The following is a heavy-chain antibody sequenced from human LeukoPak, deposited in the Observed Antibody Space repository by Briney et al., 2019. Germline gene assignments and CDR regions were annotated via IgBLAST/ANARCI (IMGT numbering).Heavy chain of an antibody. V-gene: IGHV4-34*01. J-gene: IGHJ4*02. CDR2: INHSGST. CDR3: TRGRAYYDSTGYYY. CDR1: GGSFSGYY. D-gene: IGHD3-22*01. Sequence: SETLSLTCAVYGGSFSGYYWSWIRQPPGKGLEWIGEINHSGSTNYNPSLKSRVTISVDTSKNQFSLKLSSVTAADTAVYYCTRGRAYYDSTGYYYWGRGILVTVSS.